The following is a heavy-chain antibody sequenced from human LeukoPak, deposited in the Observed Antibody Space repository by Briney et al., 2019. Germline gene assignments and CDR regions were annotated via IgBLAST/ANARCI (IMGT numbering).Heavy chain of an antibody. V-gene: IGHV4-34*01. CDR3: ASGAATYYFDY. J-gene: IGHJ4*02. CDR2: INHSGST. D-gene: IGHD2-15*01. CDR1: GGSFSGYY. Sequence: SETLSLTCAVYGGSFSGYYWSWIRQPPGKGLEWIGEINHSGSTNYNPSLKSRVTISVDTSKNQFSLKLSSVTAADTAVYYCASGAATYYFDYWGQGTLVTVSS.